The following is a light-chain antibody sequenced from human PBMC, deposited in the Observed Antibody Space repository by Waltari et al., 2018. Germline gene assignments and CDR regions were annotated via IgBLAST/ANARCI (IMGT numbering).Light chain of an antibody. V-gene: IGKV3-20*01. CDR1: QTVSSIY. J-gene: IGKJ1*01. Sequence: DIVLTQSPGTLSLSPADIATLSCRASQTVSSIYLDWYQQKPGQAPRLLIYGASSRATGVPDRFSGSGSGTDFTLTISRLEPEDFAIYYCQQYGSSPWTFGQGTKVEIK. CDR3: QQYGSSPWT. CDR2: GAS.